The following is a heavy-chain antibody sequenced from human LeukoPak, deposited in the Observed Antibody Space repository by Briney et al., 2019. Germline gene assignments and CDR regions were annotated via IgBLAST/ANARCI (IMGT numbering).Heavy chain of an antibody. D-gene: IGHD5-18*01. CDR3: ARGLLSYPRKAAAMA. J-gene: IGHJ5*02. CDR1: GYTFTSYD. V-gene: IGHV1-8*01. Sequence: RASVKVSCKASGYTFTSYDVNWVRQATGQGLEWMGWMNPNSGNTGYAQKFQGRVTMTRNTSISTAYMELSSLRSEDTAVYYCARGLLSYPRKAAAMAWGQGTLVTVSS. CDR2: MNPNSGNT.